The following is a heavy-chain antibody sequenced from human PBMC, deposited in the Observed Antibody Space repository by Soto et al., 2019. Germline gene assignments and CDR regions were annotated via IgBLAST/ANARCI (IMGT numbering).Heavy chain of an antibody. CDR3: VVVPAAMYYYYGMDV. CDR1: GYSFTSYW. CDR2: IYPGDSDT. Sequence: PGESLKISCKASGYSFTSYWIGWVRQMPGKGLEWMGLIYPGDSDTRYRPSFQGQVTITADKSISTAYLQWSSLKASDTATYYCVVVPAAMYYYYGMDVWGQGTTVTVSS. V-gene: IGHV5-51*01. J-gene: IGHJ6*02. D-gene: IGHD2-2*01.